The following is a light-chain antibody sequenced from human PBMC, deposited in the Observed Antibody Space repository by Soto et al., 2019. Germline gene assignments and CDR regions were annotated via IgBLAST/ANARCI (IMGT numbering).Light chain of an antibody. CDR3: SSYASSNSLV. CDR2: EVS. J-gene: IGLJ2*01. Sequence: QSALTQPPSASGSPGQSVTISCTGTSSDVGGHNYVSWYQQYPGKAPKLMIYEVSKWPSGVPDRFSGSKSGNTASLTVSGLQAEDEADYYCSSYASSNSLVFGGGTKLTVL. V-gene: IGLV2-8*01. CDR1: SSDVGGHNY.